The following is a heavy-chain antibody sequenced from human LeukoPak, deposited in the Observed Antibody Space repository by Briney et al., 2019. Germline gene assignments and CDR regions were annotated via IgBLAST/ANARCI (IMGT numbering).Heavy chain of an antibody. V-gene: IGHV1-18*04. Sequence: GASVKVSCKASGYTFTSYDIHWVRQAPGQGREWMGWINPYNGNTNYAQKLQGRVTMTTDTSTSTGYMELRSLRSDDTAVYYCATYGSGSPDFWGQGTLVTVSS. J-gene: IGHJ4*02. CDR3: ATYGSGSPDF. CDR1: GYTFTSYD. CDR2: INPYNGNT. D-gene: IGHD3-10*01.